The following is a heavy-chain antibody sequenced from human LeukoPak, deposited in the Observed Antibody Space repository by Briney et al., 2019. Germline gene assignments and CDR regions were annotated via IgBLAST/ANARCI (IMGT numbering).Heavy chain of an antibody. CDR1: GVSISSGGYS. Sequence: PSETLSLTCAVSGVSISSGGYSWSWIRQPPGKGLEWIGYIYHSGSTYYNPSLKSRVTISVDRSKNQFSLKLSSVTAADTAVYYCARGTGNVVVPAATYRGGFDYFDYWGQGTLVTVSS. V-gene: IGHV4-30-2*01. CDR3: ARGTGNVVVPAATYRGGFDYFDY. D-gene: IGHD2-2*01. CDR2: IYHSGST. J-gene: IGHJ4*02.